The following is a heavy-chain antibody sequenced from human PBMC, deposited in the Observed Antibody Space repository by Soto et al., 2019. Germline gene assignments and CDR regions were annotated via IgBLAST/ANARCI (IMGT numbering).Heavy chain of an antibody. V-gene: IGHV3-30-3*01. J-gene: IGHJ5*02. Sequence: QVQLVESGGGVVQPGRSLRLSCAASGFTFSSYAMHWVRQAPGKGLEWVAVISYDGSNKYYADSVKGRFTISRDNSKNTLYLQMNSLRAEDTAVYYCARDGTCSGGSCYHNWFDPWGQGILVTVSS. CDR3: ARDGTCSGGSCYHNWFDP. D-gene: IGHD2-15*01. CDR1: GFTFSSYA. CDR2: ISYDGSNK.